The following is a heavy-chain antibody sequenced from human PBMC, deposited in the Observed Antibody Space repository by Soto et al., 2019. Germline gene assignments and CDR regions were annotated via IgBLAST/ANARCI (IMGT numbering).Heavy chain of an antibody. J-gene: IGHJ4*02. CDR1: GFTFSDYY. D-gene: IGHD5-12*01. CDR2: ISSSGSTI. V-gene: IGHV3-11*01. Sequence: GGSLRLSCAASGFTFSDYYMSWIRQAPGKGLEWVSYISSSGSTIYYADSVKGRFTISRDNAKNSLYLQMNSLRAEDTAVYYCARDWREEMATNPYYFDYWGQGTLVTVSS. CDR3: ARDWREEMATNPYYFDY.